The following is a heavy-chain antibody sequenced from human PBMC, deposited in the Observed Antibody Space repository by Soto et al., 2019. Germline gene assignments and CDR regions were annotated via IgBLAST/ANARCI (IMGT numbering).Heavy chain of an antibody. V-gene: IGHV5-10-1*01. Sequence: PGESLKISCRASGYSFTNYWITWMRQTPGKGLECMGMIDPSDSYSNYSPSFQGHVTMSVDKSISSAYLQFSSLKASDTAMYYCARHRDIFSGYSAADNWGQGTQVTVSS. D-gene: IGHD3-9*01. J-gene: IGHJ4*02. CDR2: IDPSDSYS. CDR3: ARHRDIFSGYSAADN. CDR1: GYSFTNYW.